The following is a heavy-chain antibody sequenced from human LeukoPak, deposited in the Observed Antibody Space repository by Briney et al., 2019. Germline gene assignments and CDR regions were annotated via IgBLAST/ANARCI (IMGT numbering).Heavy chain of an antibody. CDR3: ARGRTTGEFDY. CDR2: INPIFHTP. D-gene: IGHD4-11*01. J-gene: IGHJ4*02. CDR1: GGTFGSHA. Sequence: SVKVSCKASGGTFGSHAISWVRQAHGQGLEWMGGINPIFHTPTYAKKFQGRLTITKDESMSTASMDLSSLISDDTAVYCARGRTTGEFDYWGQGTLVTVSS. V-gene: IGHV1-69*05.